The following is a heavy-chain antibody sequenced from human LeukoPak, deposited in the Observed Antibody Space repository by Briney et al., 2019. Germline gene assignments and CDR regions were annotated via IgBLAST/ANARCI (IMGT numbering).Heavy chain of an antibody. D-gene: IGHD2-15*01. V-gene: IGHV3-53*04. CDR3: ARVRIGWYFAL. J-gene: IGHJ2*01. CDR1: GFIVRSNY. CDR2: IYSGGST. Sequence: PGGSLRLTCAASGFIVRSNYMSWVRQAPGKGLEWVSIIYSGGSTFYADSVKGRFTISGHNSKNTLDLQMNPLRAEDTAVYYCARVRIGWYFALCGRGTLVTVSS.